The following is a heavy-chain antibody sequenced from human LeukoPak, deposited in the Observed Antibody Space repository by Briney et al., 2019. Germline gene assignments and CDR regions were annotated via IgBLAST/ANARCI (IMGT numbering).Heavy chain of an antibody. J-gene: IGHJ4*02. Sequence: GGSLRLSCEASGFTFSRHWMNWVRRAPGKGLEWVASIKQDETPRYNVDSVKGRFTISRDNAKNSLYLQLNSLRADDTSVHYCARGPSYGDYVDYLDYWGRGTLVTVSS. CDR1: GFTFSRHW. CDR3: ARGPSYGDYVDYLDY. V-gene: IGHV3-7*01. D-gene: IGHD4-17*01. CDR2: IKQDETPR.